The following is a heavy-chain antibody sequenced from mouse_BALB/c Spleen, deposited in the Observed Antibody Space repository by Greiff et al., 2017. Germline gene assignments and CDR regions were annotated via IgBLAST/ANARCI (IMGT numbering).Heavy chain of an antibody. D-gene: IGHD3-3*01. CDR1: GFTFSDYY. Sequence: EVMLVASGGGLVKPGGSLKLSCAASGFTFSDYYMYWVRQTPEKRLEWVATISDGGSYTYYPDSVKGRFTISRDNAKNNLYLQMSSLKSEDTAMYYCARDRGLPYAMDYRGQGTSVTVSS. J-gene: IGHJ4*01. CDR3: ARDRGLPYAMDY. CDR2: ISDGGSYT. V-gene: IGHV5-4*02.